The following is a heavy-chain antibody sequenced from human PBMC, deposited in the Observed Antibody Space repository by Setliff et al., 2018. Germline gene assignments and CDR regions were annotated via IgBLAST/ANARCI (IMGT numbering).Heavy chain of an antibody. V-gene: IGHV4-34*01. CDR3: ARGRNIAARLLDS. CDR1: GGTSSDYY. Sequence: PSETLSLTCAAYGGTSSDYYWTWIRQPPGKGLEWIGEIKHSGSTNYNPSLKSRVTISVDTSKNQFTLNLSAVTAADRAVYFCARGRNIAARLLDSWGQGTLVTVSS. D-gene: IGHD6-6*01. J-gene: IGHJ4*02. CDR2: IKHSGST.